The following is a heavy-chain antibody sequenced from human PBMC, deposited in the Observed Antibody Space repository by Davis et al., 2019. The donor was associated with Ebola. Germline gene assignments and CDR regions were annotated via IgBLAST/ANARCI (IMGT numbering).Heavy chain of an antibody. J-gene: IGHJ4*02. CDR3: AKGPSLYYDFWSGYPHFDY. V-gene: IGHV3-30*18. CDR2: ISYDGSNK. D-gene: IGHD3-3*01. Sequence: GESLKISCAASGFTFSSYGMHWVRQAPGKGLEWVAVISYDGSNKYYADSVKGRFTISRDNSKNTLYLQMNSLRAEDTAVYYCAKGPSLYYDFWSGYPHFDYWGQGTLVTVSS. CDR1: GFTFSSYG.